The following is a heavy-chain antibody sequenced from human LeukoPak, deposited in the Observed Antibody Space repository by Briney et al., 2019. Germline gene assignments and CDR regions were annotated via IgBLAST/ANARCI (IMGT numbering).Heavy chain of an antibody. CDR3: ARLPNSYYYGSGSYYFDY. J-gene: IGHJ4*02. CDR1: GGSISSYY. CDR2: IYYSGST. D-gene: IGHD3-10*01. V-gene: IGHV4-59*01. Sequence: KPSGTLSVTCTVSGGSISSYYWSWIRQPPGKGLEWIGYIYYSGSTNYNPSLKSRVTISVDTSKNQFSLKLSSVTAADTAVYYCARLPNSYYYGSGSYYFDYWGQGTLVTVSS.